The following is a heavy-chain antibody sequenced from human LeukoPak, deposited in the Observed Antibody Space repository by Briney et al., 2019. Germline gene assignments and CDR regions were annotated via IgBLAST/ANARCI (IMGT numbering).Heavy chain of an antibody. Sequence: GGSLRLSCAASGFTFRSYAMYWVRQAPGRGLEYVSVISSNGGSTFYANSVKGRFTISRDNSKNTLYLQMGSLRAEDMAVYYCTRDASDIVVVPAAVGPFDYWGQGTLVTVSS. CDR1: GFTFRSYA. CDR3: TRDASDIVVVPAAVGPFDY. V-gene: IGHV3-64*01. J-gene: IGHJ4*02. D-gene: IGHD2-2*01. CDR2: ISSNGGST.